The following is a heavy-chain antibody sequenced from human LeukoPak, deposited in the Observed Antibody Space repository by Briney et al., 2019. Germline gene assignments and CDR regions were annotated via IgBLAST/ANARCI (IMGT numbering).Heavy chain of an antibody. V-gene: IGHV4-39*07. D-gene: IGHD6-6*01. J-gene: IGHJ6*02. CDR2: IYYSGST. CDR3: ARALEYSSSYYGMDV. CDR1: GGSISSSSYY. Sequence: NPSETLSLTCTVSGGSISSSSYYWGWIRQPPGKGLEWIGSIYYSGSTYYNPSLKSRVTISVDTSKNQFSLKLSSVTAADTAVYYCARALEYSSSYYGMDVWGQGTTVTVSS.